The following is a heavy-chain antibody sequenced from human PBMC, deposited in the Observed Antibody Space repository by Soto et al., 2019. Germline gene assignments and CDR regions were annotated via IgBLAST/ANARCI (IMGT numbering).Heavy chain of an antibody. J-gene: IGHJ6*02. CDR3: ARQEIQLPYGMDV. CDR2: IDPSDSYT. CDR1: GYSFTSYW. V-gene: IGHV5-10-1*01. D-gene: IGHD5-18*01. Sequence: GESLKISCQGSGYSFTSYWISWVRQMPGKGLEWMGRIDPSDSYTNYRPSFQGHVTISADKSISTAYLQWSSLKASDTAMYYCARQEIQLPYGMDVWGQGTTVTVSS.